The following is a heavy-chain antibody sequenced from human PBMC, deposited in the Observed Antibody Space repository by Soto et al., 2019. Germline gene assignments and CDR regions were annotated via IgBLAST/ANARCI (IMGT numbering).Heavy chain of an antibody. Sequence: ASVNVSCKASVGTFSSYAISWVRQGPGHALEWMGGIIPIFGTANYAQKFQGRVTITADESTRTAYMELSRLRSEETPVYYCARDCSGGVGVPRPRQYNWFDPWG. D-gene: IGHD2-15*01. CDR1: VGTFSSYA. J-gene: IGHJ5*02. CDR3: ARDCSGGVGVPRPRQYNWFDP. CDR2: IIPIFGTA. V-gene: IGHV1-69*13.